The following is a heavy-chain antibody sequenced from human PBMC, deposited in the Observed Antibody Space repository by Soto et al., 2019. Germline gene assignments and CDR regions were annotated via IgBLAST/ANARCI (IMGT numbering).Heavy chain of an antibody. Sequence: SETLSLTCTVSGDSITASYPNWAWIRQPPGKGLEWIGTFYYSGTTSQNPPLRSRITISGDTSRNQFSLNLRSVTAADSGVYYCAKLVRDDVRRSDLDHWGQETLVTVS. CDR2: FYYSGTT. J-gene: IGHJ4*02. V-gene: IGHV4-39*01. CDR1: GDSITASYPN. D-gene: IGHD3-10*02. CDR3: AKLVRDDVRRSDLDH.